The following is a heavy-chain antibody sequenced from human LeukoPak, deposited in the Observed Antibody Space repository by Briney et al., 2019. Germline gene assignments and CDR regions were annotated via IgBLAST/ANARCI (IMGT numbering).Heavy chain of an antibody. CDR1: GFTFSNAW. CDR3: TTDQRIGGCSSTSCIDY. Sequence: GGSLRLSCAASGFTFSNAWMSWVRQAPGKGLEWVGRIKSKTDGGTTDYAAPVKGRFTISRDDSKNTLYLQMSSLKTEDTAVYYCTTDQRIGGCSSTSCIDYWGQGTLVTVSS. J-gene: IGHJ4*02. V-gene: IGHV3-15*01. D-gene: IGHD2-2*01. CDR2: IKSKTDGGTT.